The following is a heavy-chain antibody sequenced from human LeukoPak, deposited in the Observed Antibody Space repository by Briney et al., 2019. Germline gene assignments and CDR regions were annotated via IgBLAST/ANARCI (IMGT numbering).Heavy chain of an antibody. CDR2: MNPNSGNT. CDR3: ARELSLRYFDWLSSYEAFDI. J-gene: IGHJ3*02. D-gene: IGHD3-9*01. V-gene: IGHV1-8*03. Sequence: ASVKVSCKASGYTFTSYDINWVRQATGQGLEWMGWMNPNSGNTGYAQKFQGRVTITRNTSISTAYMELSSLRSEDTAVYYCARELSLRYFDWLSSYEAFDIWGQGTMVTVSS. CDR1: GYTFTSYD.